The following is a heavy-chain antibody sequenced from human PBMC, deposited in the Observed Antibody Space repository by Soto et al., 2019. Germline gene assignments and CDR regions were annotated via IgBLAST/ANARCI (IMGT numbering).Heavy chain of an antibody. CDR2: IYYSGST. V-gene: IGHV4-61*01. Sequence: PSETLSLTCTVSGGSVSSGSYYWSWIRQPPGKGLEWIGYIYYSGSTNYNPSLKSRVTISVDTSKNQFSLKLSSVTAADTAVYYCARGYRVGATEPFDYWGQGTLVTVSS. J-gene: IGHJ4*02. D-gene: IGHD1-26*01. CDR3: ARGYRVGATEPFDY. CDR1: GGSVSSGSYY.